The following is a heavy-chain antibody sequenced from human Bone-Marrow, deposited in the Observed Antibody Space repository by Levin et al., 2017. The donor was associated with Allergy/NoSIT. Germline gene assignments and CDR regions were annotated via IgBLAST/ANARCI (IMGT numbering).Heavy chain of an antibody. J-gene: IGHJ4*02. CDR1: GGSITNFY. D-gene: IGHD5-18*01. Sequence: PSETLSLTCTVSGGSITNFYWTWIRQSPGKGLEWFGYIHDSGYTNYNPSLKSRVIISKDTSKNQFSLKLNSVTAADTAVYYCARAAGYTYGYETFDFWGQGIRVTVSS. CDR3: ARAAGYTYGYETFDF. CDR2: IHDSGYT. V-gene: IGHV4-59*01.